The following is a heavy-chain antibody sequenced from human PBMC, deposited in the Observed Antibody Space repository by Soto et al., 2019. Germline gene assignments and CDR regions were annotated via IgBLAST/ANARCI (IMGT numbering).Heavy chain of an antibody. V-gene: IGHV4-4*02. CDR3: ARGVTKGFGLNWFDP. D-gene: IGHD3-10*01. CDR2: IYHSGST. J-gene: IGHJ5*02. Sequence: QVQLQESGPGLVKPSGTLSLTCAVSSRSISSSNWWGWVRQPPGKGLGWIGEIYHSGSTNYNPSLKSRVTISVDKSKIQFSLKLSSVTAADTAVYYCARGVTKGFGLNWFDPWGQGTLVTVSS. CDR1: SRSISSSNW.